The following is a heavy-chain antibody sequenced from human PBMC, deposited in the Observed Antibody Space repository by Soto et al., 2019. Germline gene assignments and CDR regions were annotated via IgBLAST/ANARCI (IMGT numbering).Heavy chain of an antibody. CDR2: IFHRGST. CDR3: ARKYFDTPPYYIDY. V-gene: IGHV4-4*02. D-gene: IGHD3-22*01. Sequence: SETLSLTCDVSGDSITTNNWWGWVRQSPGTGLEWIGEIFHRGSTYSNPSLRSRVLMSLDKSKNQFSLRLNSVTAADTAIYYCARKYFDTPPYYIDYWGQGIPVTASS. J-gene: IGHJ4*02. CDR1: GDSITTNNW.